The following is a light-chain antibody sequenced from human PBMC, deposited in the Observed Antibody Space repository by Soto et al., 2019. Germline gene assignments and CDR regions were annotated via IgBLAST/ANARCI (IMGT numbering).Light chain of an antibody. V-gene: IGKV3-20*01. CDR3: QQYGGSPRT. CDR2: GAS. J-gene: IGKJ1*01. CDR1: QSVSSNY. Sequence: ENVLTHAPGTLSLSPGEKTTLPRRASQSVSSNYLAWYQQKSGQAPRLLIYGASSRATGIPDRFSGSGSGTDFTLTISRLEPEDFAVYYCQQYGGSPRTFGQGTKVDIK.